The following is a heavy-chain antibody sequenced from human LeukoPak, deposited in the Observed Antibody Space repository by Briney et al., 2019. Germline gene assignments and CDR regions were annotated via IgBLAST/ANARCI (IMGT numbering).Heavy chain of an antibody. Sequence: SETLSPTCTVSGGSISSYYWSWIRQPPGKGLEWIGDIYYSGSTNYNPSLKSRVTISVDTSKNQFSLKLSSVTAADTAVYYCARQAAGWFDPWGQGTLVTVSS. V-gene: IGHV4-59*01. CDR2: IYYSGST. CDR3: ARQAAGWFDP. J-gene: IGHJ5*02. D-gene: IGHD2-15*01. CDR1: GGSISSYY.